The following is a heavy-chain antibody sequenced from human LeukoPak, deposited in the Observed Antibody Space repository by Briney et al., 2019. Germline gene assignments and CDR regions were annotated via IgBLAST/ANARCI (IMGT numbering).Heavy chain of an antibody. V-gene: IGHV3-23*01. J-gene: IGHJ4*02. CDR1: GFIFSNYA. CDR3: AKEQDNQLLLSHFDY. Sequence: GGSLRLSCTGFIFSNYAVSWVRQAPGKGLEWVSAVSGDGVRTFYAYSVKGRITISRDNSMSTLSLQMNSLRAEDTAVYYCAKEQDNQLLLSHFDYWGQGILVTVSS. CDR2: VSGDGVRT. D-gene: IGHD2-2*01.